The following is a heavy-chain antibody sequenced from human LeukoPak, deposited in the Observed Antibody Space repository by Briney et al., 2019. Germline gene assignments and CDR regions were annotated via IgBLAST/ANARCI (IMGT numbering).Heavy chain of an antibody. V-gene: IGHV1-69*06. CDR3: ASGSGYDQNYYYYYYMDV. J-gene: IGHJ6*03. Sequence: GASVKVSCKASGYTFTSYGISWVRQAPGQGLEWMGGIIPIFGTANYAQKFQGRVTITADKSTSTAYMELGSLRSEDTAVYYCASGSGYDQNYYYYYYMDVWGKGTTVTVSS. CDR2: IIPIFGTA. D-gene: IGHD5-12*01. CDR1: GYTFTSYG.